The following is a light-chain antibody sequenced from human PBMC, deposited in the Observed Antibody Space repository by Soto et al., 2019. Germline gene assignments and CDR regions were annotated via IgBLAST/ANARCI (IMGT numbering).Light chain of an antibody. V-gene: IGLV1-44*01. CDR3: ATWDDSLNGPV. CDR2: LND. CDR1: FSNIGDNA. Sequence: QSVLTQPPSLSATPGQRVNISCSGSFSNIGDNAVNWYQQLPGAAPKLLIYLNDQRPSGVPDRFSGSKSGTSAFLAISGLQSEDEADYYCATWDDSLNGPVFGGGTKVTVL. J-gene: IGLJ2*01.